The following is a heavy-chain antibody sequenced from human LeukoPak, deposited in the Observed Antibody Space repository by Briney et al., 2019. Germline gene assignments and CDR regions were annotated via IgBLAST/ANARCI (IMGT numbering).Heavy chain of an antibody. CDR3: ARTGYYYMDV. CDR2: ISHSGNT. V-gene: IGHV4-59*01. Sequence: PSETLSLTCTVSGDSINKYFWSWLRQSPGKGLEWIGYISHSGNTNYHPSLKSRVTISLDKSNNQFSLRLSSVTAADTAVYYCARTGYYYMDVWGKGTTVTVSS. J-gene: IGHJ6*03. CDR1: GDSINKYF.